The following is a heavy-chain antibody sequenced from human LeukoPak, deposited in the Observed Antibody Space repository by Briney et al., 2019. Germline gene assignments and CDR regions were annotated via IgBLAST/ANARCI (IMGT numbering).Heavy chain of an antibody. Sequence: GASVKVSCKASGYTFTIYYIHWVRQAPGQGLEWMGLINPSGGSTNYAQKFQGRVTMTRDTSTSTVYMELSSLRSEDTAVYYCARSSITMVRGARTAYFDLWGRGTLVTVSS. J-gene: IGHJ2*01. CDR3: ARSSITMVRGARTAYFDL. V-gene: IGHV1-46*01. D-gene: IGHD3-10*01. CDR1: GYTFTIYY. CDR2: INPSGGST.